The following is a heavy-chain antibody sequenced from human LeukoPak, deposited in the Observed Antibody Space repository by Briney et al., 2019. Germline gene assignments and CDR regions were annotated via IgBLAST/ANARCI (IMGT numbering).Heavy chain of an antibody. V-gene: IGHV3-30-3*01. CDR2: ISYDGSNK. CDR3: ARDLDPSSIAADANGNDAFDI. D-gene: IGHD6-13*01. Sequence: PGRSLRLSCAASGFTFSSYAMHWVRQAPGKGLEWVAVISYDGSNKYYADSVKGRFTISRDNSKNTLYLQMSSLRAEDTAVYYCARDLDPSSIAADANGNDAFDIWGQGTMVTVSS. CDR1: GFTFSSYA. J-gene: IGHJ3*02.